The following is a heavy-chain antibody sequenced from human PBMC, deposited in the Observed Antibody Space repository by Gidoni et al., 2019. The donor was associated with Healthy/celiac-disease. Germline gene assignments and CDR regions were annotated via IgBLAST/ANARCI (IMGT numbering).Heavy chain of an antibody. D-gene: IGHD1-1*01. V-gene: IGHV4-34*01. J-gene: IGHJ4*02. CDR2: INHSGST. CDR3: ARDRQRKLDY. Sequence: QVQLQQWGAGLLKPSETLSLTCAVYGGSFSGYYWSWIRQPPGKGLEWIGEINHSGSTNYNPSLKSRVTISVDTSKNQFSLKLSSVTAADTAVYYCARDRQRKLDYWGQGTLVTVSS. CDR1: GGSFSGYY.